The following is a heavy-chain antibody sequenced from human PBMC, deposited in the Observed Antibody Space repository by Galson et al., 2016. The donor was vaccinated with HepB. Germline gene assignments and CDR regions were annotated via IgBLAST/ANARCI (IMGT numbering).Heavy chain of an antibody. V-gene: IGHV5-51*01. CDR1: GYSFNSYW. J-gene: IGHJ5*02. D-gene: IGHD3-10*01. Sequence: QSGAEVKKPGESLKISCKGSGYSFNSYWIAWVRQVPGKGLEWMGVIYPGDSDSRYSPSFQGQVTISADKSINTAYLHCSGLKASDTASYYCARIPTYPGKLRWLDPWGQGTLVTVSS. CDR3: ARIPTYPGKLRWLDP. CDR2: IYPGDSDS.